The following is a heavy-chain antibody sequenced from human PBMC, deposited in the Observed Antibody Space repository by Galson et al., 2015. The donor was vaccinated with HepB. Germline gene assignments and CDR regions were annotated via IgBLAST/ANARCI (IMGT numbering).Heavy chain of an antibody. J-gene: IGHJ3*02. CDR3: ARVLGAEGAFDI. CDR1: GFTFSDYY. Sequence: SLRLACAASGFTFSDYYMSWIRQAPGKGLEWGSYISSSSSYTNYADSVKGRFTISRDNAKNSLYLKMNSLRAEDTAVYYCARVLGAEGAFDIWGQGTMVTVSS. CDR2: ISSSSSYT. V-gene: IGHV3-11*06. D-gene: IGHD1-26*01.